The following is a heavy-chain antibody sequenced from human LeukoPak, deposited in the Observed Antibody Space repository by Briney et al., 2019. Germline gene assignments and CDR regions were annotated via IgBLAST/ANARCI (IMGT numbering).Heavy chain of an antibody. D-gene: IGHD4-23*01. Sequence: ASVKVSCKASDYTFTSYGITWVRQAPGQGLEWMGVINPGGGSTSYAQKFQGRIIMTRDMSTSTDYMELSSLRSEDTAVYYCARDNSVEDTAWWFDPWGQGTLVTVSS. CDR1: DYTFTSYG. CDR3: ARDNSVEDTAWWFDP. CDR2: INPGGGST. J-gene: IGHJ5*02. V-gene: IGHV1-46*01.